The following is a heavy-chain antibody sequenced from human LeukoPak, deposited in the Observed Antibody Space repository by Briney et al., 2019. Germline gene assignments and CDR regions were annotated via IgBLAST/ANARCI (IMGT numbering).Heavy chain of an antibody. J-gene: IGHJ4*02. D-gene: IGHD5-12*01. CDR3: ARARQTYDYTDQQTIDY. V-gene: IGHV7-4-1*02. Sequence: ASVKVSCKASGYTFTSYAMNWVRQAPGQGLEWMGWINTNTGNPTYAQGFTGRFVFSLDTSVSTAYLQISSLKAEDTAVYYCARARQTYDYTDQQTIDYWGQGTLVTVSS. CDR2: INTNTGNP. CDR1: GYTFTSYA.